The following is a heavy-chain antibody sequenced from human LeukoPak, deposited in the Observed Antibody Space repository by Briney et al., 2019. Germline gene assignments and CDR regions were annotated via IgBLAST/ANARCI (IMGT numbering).Heavy chain of an antibody. CDR2: ISSSGSTI. CDR3: ARVSGWYVFDY. CDR1: GFTFSSYE. J-gene: IGHJ4*02. Sequence: GGSLRLSCAASGFTFSSYEMNWVRQAPGKGLEWVSYISSSGSTIYYADPVKGRFTISRDNAKNSLYLQMNSLRAEDTAVYYCARVSGWYVFDYWGQGTLVTVSS. V-gene: IGHV3-48*03. D-gene: IGHD6-19*01.